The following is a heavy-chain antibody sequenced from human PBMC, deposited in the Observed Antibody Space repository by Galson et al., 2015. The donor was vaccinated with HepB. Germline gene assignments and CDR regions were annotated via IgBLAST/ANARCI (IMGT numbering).Heavy chain of an antibody. CDR3: AKGAPGADS. V-gene: IGHV3-11*06. Sequence: SLRLSCAASGFTFSDPYMSWIRQAPGKGLEWVPYISGSGTDTNYADSVKGRFTISRDNAKNSLYLQMNSLEAEDTALYYCAKGAPGADSWGQGTLVTVSS. J-gene: IGHJ4*02. CDR1: GFTFSDPY. CDR2: ISGSGTDT.